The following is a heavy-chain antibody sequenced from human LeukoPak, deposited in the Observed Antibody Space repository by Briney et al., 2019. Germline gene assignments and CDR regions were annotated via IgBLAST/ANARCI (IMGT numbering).Heavy chain of an antibody. V-gene: IGHV1-2*02. D-gene: IGHD1-1*01. CDR2: INPNSGGT. CDR3: ARETTTGLYFDY. J-gene: IGHJ4*02. Sequence: ASVKASCRASGYTFTGYYMHWVRQAPGQGLEWMGWINPNSGGTNYAQKFQGRVTMTRDTSISTAYMELSRLRSDGTAVYYCARETTTGLYFDYWGQGTLVTVSS. CDR1: GYTFTGYY.